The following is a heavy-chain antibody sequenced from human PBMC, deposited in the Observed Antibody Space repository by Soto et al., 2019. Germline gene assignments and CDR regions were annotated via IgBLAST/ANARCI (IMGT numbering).Heavy chain of an antibody. CDR3: ARGFDDRGIVLVPAANPWYYGMDV. D-gene: IGHD2-2*01. CDR2: IIPLSATT. CDR1: GGTLSNNA. V-gene: IGHV1-69*06. J-gene: IGHJ6*02. Sequence: QVQLVQSGTEVKKPGSSVKVSCKASGGTLSNNAISWVRQAPGQGLEWMGGIIPLSATTNYAQKFQGRVTITAYRSTSTAYMELNSLTSEDTAVYYWARGFDDRGIVLVPAANPWYYGMDVWGQGTTVTVSS.